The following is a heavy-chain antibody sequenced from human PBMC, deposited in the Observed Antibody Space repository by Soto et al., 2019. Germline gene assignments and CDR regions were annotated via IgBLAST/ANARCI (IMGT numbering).Heavy chain of an antibody. CDR1: GGSISSGGHS. Sequence: QLQLQESGSGLVKPSQTLSLTCAVSGGSISSGGHSRSWIRQPPGKGLEWIGYIYHSGSTYYNPSRKSRVNISLDRSKNQFSVKLSSVTAADTAVYYGARGGWELPGDNYFDYWGQGTLVTVSS. CDR2: IYHSGST. V-gene: IGHV4-30-2*01. D-gene: IGHD1-26*01. CDR3: ARGGWELPGDNYFDY. J-gene: IGHJ4*02.